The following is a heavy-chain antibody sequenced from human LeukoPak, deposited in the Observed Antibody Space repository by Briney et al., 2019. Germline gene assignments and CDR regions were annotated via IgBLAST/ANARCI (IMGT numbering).Heavy chain of an antibody. CDR2: IYSSGSA. D-gene: IGHD3-22*01. J-gene: IGHJ4*01. CDR1: GSSINNNF. Sequence: PSETLSLTCTVSGSSINNNFWTWIRQPPGKGLEWIGYIYSSGSANYNPSLKSRVIISGDTSKNQISPKLTSVTAADTAVYFCARHRDYYDTWRHGTLVTVSS. V-gene: IGHV4-59*08. CDR3: ARHRDYYDT.